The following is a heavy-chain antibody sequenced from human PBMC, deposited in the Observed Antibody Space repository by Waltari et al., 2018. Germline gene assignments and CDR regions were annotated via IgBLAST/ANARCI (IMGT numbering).Heavy chain of an antibody. CDR3: VREYDRGGAGY. Sequence: EVQLVESGGGLVQPGGSRRLSCSSSGFPFRSYGMNWVRQAPGKGLEWVSYISPSSSTITYADSMKGRFTISRDNAKNSLYLQMNSLRADDTAVYYCVREYDRGGAGYWGQGTLVTVSS. V-gene: IGHV3-48*04. J-gene: IGHJ4*02. CDR1: GFPFRSYG. CDR2: ISPSSSTI. D-gene: IGHD2-21*01.